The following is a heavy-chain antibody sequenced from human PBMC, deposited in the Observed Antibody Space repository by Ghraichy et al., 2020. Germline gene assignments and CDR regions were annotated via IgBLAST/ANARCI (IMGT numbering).Heavy chain of an antibody. Sequence: QTLSLTCTVSGDSISSHYWSWIRQPPGKGLEWIGHIYYSGSTSYNPSLKSRVTISIDTSKNQFSLKLSSVTAADTALYYCARADLVVVPAGDPADGNYYYYYMDVWGKGTTVTVSS. D-gene: IGHD2-2*01. V-gene: IGHV4-59*11. CDR1: GDSISSHY. J-gene: IGHJ6*03. CDR2: IYYSGST. CDR3: ARADLVVVPAGDPADGNYYYYYMDV.